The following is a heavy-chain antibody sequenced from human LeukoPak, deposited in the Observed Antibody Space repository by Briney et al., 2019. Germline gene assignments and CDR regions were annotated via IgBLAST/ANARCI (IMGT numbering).Heavy chain of an antibody. V-gene: IGHV3-30*02. J-gene: IGHJ5*02. CDR2: IRYDGSNK. D-gene: IGHD6-19*01. Sequence: PGGSLRLSCAASGFTFTNNFMSWVRQVPGKGLEWVAFIRYDGSNKYYADSVKGRFTISRDNSKNTLYLQMNSLRAEDTAVYYCAGPIAVAGDNWFDPWGQGTLVTVSS. CDR1: GFTFTNNF. CDR3: AGPIAVAGDNWFDP.